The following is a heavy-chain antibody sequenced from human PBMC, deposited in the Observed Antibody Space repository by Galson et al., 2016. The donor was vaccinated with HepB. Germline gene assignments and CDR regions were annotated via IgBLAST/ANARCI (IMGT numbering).Heavy chain of an antibody. D-gene: IGHD2-15*01. V-gene: IGHV3-30*18. CDR3: AKGGACSGDTCYSFYSQWFFDV. CDR2: ISYDDNKK. J-gene: IGHJ2*01. CDR1: GFDFNEYG. Sequence: SLRLSCAVSGFDFNEYGMHWIRQAPGKGLEWVAFISYDDNKKYFAASVKGRFTISRDSSRNTLSLQLASLRAEDTAVYFCAKGGACSGDTCYSFYSQWFFDVWGHGTLVTVSS.